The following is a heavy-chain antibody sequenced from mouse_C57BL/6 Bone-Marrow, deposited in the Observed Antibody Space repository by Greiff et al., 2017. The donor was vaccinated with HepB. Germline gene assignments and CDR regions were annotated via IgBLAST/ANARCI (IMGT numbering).Heavy chain of an antibody. CDR3: ARDRAITTVVATDYYAMDY. CDR1: GFTFSDYY. Sequence: EVQLVESEGGLVQPGSSMKLSCTASGFTFSDYYMAWVRQVPEKGLEWVANINYDGSSTYYLDSLKSRFIISRDNAKNILYLQLSSLKSEDTATYYCARDRAITTVVATDYYAMDYWGQGTSVTVSS. CDR2: INYDGSST. D-gene: IGHD1-1*01. J-gene: IGHJ4*01. V-gene: IGHV5-16*01.